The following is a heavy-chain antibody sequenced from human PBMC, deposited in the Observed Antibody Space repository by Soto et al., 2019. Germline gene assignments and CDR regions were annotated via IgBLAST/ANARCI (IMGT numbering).Heavy chain of an antibody. V-gene: IGHV3-30-3*01. CDR2: ISSDGSTI. CDR3: ARVTGSGSFLIDY. CDR1: GFPFTSYA. D-gene: IGHD3-10*01. J-gene: IGHJ4*02. Sequence: QVLLVESGGGVVQPGTSLTLSCAASGFPFTSYAMHWVRQTPEKGLQWLTIISSDGSTIHYVDSVKGRFTISRDNSKNTVYLQMNSLRADDTAVYYCARVTGSGSFLIDYWGQGTLVTVSS.